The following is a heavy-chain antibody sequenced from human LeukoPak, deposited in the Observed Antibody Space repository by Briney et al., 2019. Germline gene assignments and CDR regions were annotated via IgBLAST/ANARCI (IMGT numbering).Heavy chain of an antibody. CDR2: IYSGGDT. CDR1: GFTVSNKY. CDR3: AKASGSAVAPAIAY. V-gene: IGHV3-66*01. J-gene: IGHJ4*02. Sequence: GGSLRLSCAASGFTVSNKYMSWVRQAPGKGLEWVSVIYSGGDTYYADSVKGRFTISRDNSKNTLYLQMNSLRAEDTAVYYCAKASGSAVAPAIAYWGQGTLVTVSS. D-gene: IGHD6-19*01.